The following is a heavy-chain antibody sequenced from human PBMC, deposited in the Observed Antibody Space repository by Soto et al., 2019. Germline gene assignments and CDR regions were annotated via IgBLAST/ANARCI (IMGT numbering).Heavy chain of an antibody. CDR3: ARLSGWYGGDY. V-gene: IGHV4-34*01. CDR2: INHRGST. Sequence: QVQLQQWGAGLLKPSETLSLTCAVYGGSFSGYYWSWIRQPPGKRLEWIGEINHRGSTNYNPSPKSPVTIAVDTSKNRFSLKLSSVTAADTAVYYCARLSGWYGGDYWGQATLVTVSS. J-gene: IGHJ4*02. D-gene: IGHD6-19*01. CDR1: GGSFSGYY.